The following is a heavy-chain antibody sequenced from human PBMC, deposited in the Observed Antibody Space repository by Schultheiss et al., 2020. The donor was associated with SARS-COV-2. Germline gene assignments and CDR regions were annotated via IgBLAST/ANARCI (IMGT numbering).Heavy chain of an antibody. CDR3: ARSPERGYDFWSGYYQNNWFDP. D-gene: IGHD3-3*01. J-gene: IGHJ5*02. CDR1: GFSLSTSGVG. Sequence: SGPTLVKPTQTLTLTCTFSGFSLSTSGVGVGWIRQPPGKALEWLAVIYWDDDKRYSPSLKSRLTISKDTSKSQVVLTMTNMDPVDTATYYCARSPERGYDFWSGYYQNNWFDPWGQGTLVTVSS. CDR2: IYWDDDK. V-gene: IGHV2-5*02.